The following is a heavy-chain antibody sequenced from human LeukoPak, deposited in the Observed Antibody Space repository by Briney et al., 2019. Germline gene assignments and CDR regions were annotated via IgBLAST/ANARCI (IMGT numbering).Heavy chain of an antibody. J-gene: IGHJ6*02. CDR1: GFTPEDYA. CDR3: ARGSRDSSSFYYYYGMDV. D-gene: IGHD6-13*01. Sequence: PGGSLRVSSAASGFTPEDYAMFSVRQAPGKSRGRVSGLSWDSKIIGYAASVKGRFTISRDNAKNSLYLQLSSLRAEDTAFYYCARGSRDSSSFYYYYGMDVWGQGTTVTVSS. V-gene: IGHV3-9*02. CDR2: LSWDSKII.